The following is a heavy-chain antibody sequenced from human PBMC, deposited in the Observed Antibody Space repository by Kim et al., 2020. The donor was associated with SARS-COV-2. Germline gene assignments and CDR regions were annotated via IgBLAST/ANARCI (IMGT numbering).Heavy chain of an antibody. V-gene: IGHV3-23*03. J-gene: IGHJ6*03. CDR1: GFTFSSYA. CDR2: IYSGGSST. Sequence: GGSLRLSCAASGFTFSSYAMSWVRQAPGKGLEWVSVIYSGGSSTYYADSVKGRFTISRDNSKNTLYLQMNSLRAEDTAVYYCAKAGGYILTGYYHYYYY. CDR3: AKAGGYILTGYYHYYYY. D-gene: IGHD3-9*01.